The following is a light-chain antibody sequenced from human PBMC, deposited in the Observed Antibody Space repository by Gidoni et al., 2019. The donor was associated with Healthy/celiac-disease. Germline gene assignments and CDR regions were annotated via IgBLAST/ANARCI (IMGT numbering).Light chain of an antibody. CDR2: GAS. V-gene: IGKV1-33*01. CDR3: QQYDKLLSIT. CDR1: QDISKY. Sequence: DIQMTQSPSSLSASVGDRVTITCQASQDISKYLNWYQKKPGKAPKLLLYGASNLEPGVPSRFSGSGSGTDFTLAFSSLQPEDIATYYCQQYDKLLSITFGQGTRLEIK. J-gene: IGKJ5*01.